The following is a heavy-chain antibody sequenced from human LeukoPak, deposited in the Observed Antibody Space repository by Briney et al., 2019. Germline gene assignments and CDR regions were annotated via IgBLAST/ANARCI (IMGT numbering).Heavy chain of an antibody. D-gene: IGHD2-21*02. J-gene: IGHJ4*02. V-gene: IGHV4-34*01. CDR1: GGSFSGYY. CDR2: INHSGST. Sequence: SETLPPACAVYGGSFSGYYWSWIRQPPGKGLEWIGEINHSGSTNYNPSLKSRVTISVDTSKNQFSLKLSSVTAADTAVYYCARSGAARRIVVVTALDYWGQGTLVTVSS. CDR3: ARSGAARRIVVVTALDY.